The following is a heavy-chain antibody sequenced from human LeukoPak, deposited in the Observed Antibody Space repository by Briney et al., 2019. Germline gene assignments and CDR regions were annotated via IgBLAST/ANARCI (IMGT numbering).Heavy chain of an antibody. Sequence: GGSLRLSCAASGFTVSSNYMSWVRQAPGKGLEWVSVIYSGGSTYYADSVKGRFTISRDNSKNTLYLQMNSLRAEDTAVYYCARGGHYYDSSGYLPFESWGQGTLVTVSS. D-gene: IGHD3-22*01. J-gene: IGHJ4*02. CDR3: ARGGHYYDSSGYLPFES. V-gene: IGHV3-66*01. CDR2: IYSGGST. CDR1: GFTVSSNY.